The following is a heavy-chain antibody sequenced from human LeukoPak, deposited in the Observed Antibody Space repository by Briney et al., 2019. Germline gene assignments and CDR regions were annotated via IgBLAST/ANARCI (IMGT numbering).Heavy chain of an antibody. J-gene: IGHJ5*02. CDR3: ARKLRLGGNWFDP. CDR1: GGTFTSYA. CDR2: IIPISGTT. V-gene: IGHV1-69*13. D-gene: IGHD1-26*01. Sequence: SVKVSCKASGGTFTSYAITWVRQAPGQGLERMGKIIPISGTTNYAQKFQGRVTFTADESTSTAYMELSSLRSEDTALYYCARKLRLGGNWFDPWGQGTLVTVSS.